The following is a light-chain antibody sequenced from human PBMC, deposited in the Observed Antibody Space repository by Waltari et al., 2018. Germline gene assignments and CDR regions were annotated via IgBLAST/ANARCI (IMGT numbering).Light chain of an antibody. V-gene: IGLV2-14*03. CDR3: SSYTTSSTVYV. CDR2: DVT. J-gene: IGLJ1*01. Sequence: QSALTQPASVSGSPGQSITISCTGTSSYDGTYDYVSWYQQHPGKAPKLMIYDVTKRPSGIANRFSGSKSGNTASLTISGLQAEDEADYYCSSYTTSSTVYVFGTGTKVTVL. CDR1: SSYDGTYDY.